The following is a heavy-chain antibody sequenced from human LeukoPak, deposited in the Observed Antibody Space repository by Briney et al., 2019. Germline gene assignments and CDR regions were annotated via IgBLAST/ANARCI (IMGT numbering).Heavy chain of an antibody. CDR2: ISGSGGST. Sequence: GGSLRLSCAASGFTFSSYAMSWVRQAPGKGLEWVSAISGSGGSTYYADSVKGRFTISRDHSKNTLYLQMNSLRAEDTAVYYCAKEPIITIFGVGSMDVWGQGTTVTVSS. CDR3: AKEPIITIFGVGSMDV. J-gene: IGHJ6*02. V-gene: IGHV3-23*01. CDR1: GFTFSSYA. D-gene: IGHD3-3*01.